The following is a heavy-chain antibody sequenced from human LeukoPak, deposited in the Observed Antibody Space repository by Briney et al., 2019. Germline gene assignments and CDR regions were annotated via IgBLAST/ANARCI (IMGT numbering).Heavy chain of an antibody. Sequence: SETLSLTCTVSGGSISSSSYYWGWIRQPPGKGLEWIGSIYYSGSTYYNPSLKSRVTISVDTSKNQFSLKLSSVTAADTAVYYCARPGDQLLSVFSYWGQGTLVTVSS. CDR3: ARPGDQLLSVFSY. D-gene: IGHD2-2*01. CDR1: GGSISSSSYY. CDR2: IYYSGST. J-gene: IGHJ4*02. V-gene: IGHV4-39*01.